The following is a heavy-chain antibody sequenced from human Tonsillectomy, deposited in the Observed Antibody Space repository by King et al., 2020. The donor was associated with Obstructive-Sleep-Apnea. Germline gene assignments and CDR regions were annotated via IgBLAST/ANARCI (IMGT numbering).Heavy chain of an antibody. CDR2: ISRSAEST. Sequence: VQLVESGGGLVQPGGSLRLSCAASGFTFSGYAMSWVRQAPGKGLEWVSAISRSAESTYYADSVKGRFTISRDNSKNTLYLQMNSLRAEDTAVYYCAKDKFRGVKAYYYGMDVWGQGTTVTVSS. CDR3: AKDKFRGVKAYYYGMDV. V-gene: IGHV3-23*04. CDR1: GFTFSGYA. J-gene: IGHJ6*02. D-gene: IGHD3-10*01.